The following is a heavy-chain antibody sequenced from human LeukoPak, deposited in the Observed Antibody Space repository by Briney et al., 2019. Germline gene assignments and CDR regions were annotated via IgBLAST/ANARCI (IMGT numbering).Heavy chain of an antibody. CDR1: GYTFTGYY. D-gene: IGHD1-7*01. V-gene: IGHV1-2*02. Sequence: ASVKVSCKASGYTFTGYYIHWVRQAPGQGLEWMGWINPNSGGTKYAQKFQGRVTMTRDTPITTGYMELSSLGSDDTAVYYCARDRYPGTTGHYFDYWGQGTLVTVSS. CDR2: INPNSGGT. J-gene: IGHJ4*02. CDR3: ARDRYPGTTGHYFDY.